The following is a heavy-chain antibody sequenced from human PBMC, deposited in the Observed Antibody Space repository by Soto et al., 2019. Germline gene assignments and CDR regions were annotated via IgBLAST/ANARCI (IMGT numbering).Heavy chain of an antibody. CDR1: GVGFSNYG. CDR3: ATDPRGPDY. V-gene: IGHV3-23*01. Sequence: VHLLESGGGLVQPGGSLKLSCATSGVGFSNYGMSWVRQAPGKGLEWVSGISASGDSTYYADPVKGRFTISGDNSKRSLYLQMNSQSAEDTAIYYCATDPRGPDYWGQGTQVTVS. CDR2: ISASGDST. J-gene: IGHJ4*02.